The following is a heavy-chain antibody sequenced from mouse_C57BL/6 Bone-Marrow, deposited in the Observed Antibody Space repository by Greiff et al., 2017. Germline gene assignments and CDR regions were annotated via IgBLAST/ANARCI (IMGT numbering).Heavy chain of an antibody. CDR1: EYEFPSHD. V-gene: IGHV5-2*01. Sequence: DVKLQESGGGLVQPGESLKLSCESNEYEFPSHDMSWVRKTPEKRLELVAAINSDGGSTYYPDTMERRFIISRDNTKKTLYLQMSSLRSEDTALYYCARHGGNPYAMDYWGQGTSVTVSS. D-gene: IGHD2-1*01. CDR3: ARHGGNPYAMDY. CDR2: INSDGGST. J-gene: IGHJ4*01.